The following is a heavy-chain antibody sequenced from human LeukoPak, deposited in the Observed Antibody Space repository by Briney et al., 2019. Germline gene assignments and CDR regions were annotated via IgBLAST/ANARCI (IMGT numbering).Heavy chain of an antibody. V-gene: IGHV3-23*01. CDR2: ISGSGGST. CDR3: AKLGATDAFDI. CDR1: GFTFSIYA. D-gene: IGHD1-26*01. J-gene: IGHJ3*02. Sequence: GGSLRLSCAAPGFTFSIYAMGWVRQPPGKGLEWVSAISGSGGSTYYADSVKGRFTISRDNSKNTLYLQMNSLRAEDTAVYYCAKLGATDAFDIWGQGTMVTVSS.